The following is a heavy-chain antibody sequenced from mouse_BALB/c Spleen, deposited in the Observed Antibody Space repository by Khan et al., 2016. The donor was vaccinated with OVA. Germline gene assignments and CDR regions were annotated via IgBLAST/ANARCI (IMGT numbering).Heavy chain of an antibody. CDR2: IYPYTDDT. CDR3: ARSATDYDTMNY. J-gene: IGHJ4*01. D-gene: IGHD1-1*01. CDR1: GYTFTDYV. Sequence: VQLQQSGPELVKPGASVKMSCKASGYTFTDYVIHWVKQKPGQGLEWIGYIYPYTDDTESTEGFKGKATLTLDKSSSTAYMDLSSLTSADDSVYYCARSATDYDTMNYWGQGTPVTVSS. V-gene: IGHV1S136*01.